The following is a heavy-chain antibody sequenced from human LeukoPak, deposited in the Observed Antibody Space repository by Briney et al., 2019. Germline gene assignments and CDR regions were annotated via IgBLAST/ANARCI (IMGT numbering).Heavy chain of an antibody. D-gene: IGHD3-10*01. J-gene: IGHJ4*02. CDR2: IGDGDGTT. V-gene: IGHV3-23*01. Sequence: GGSLRLSCAATGITFSTNSMSWVRQAPGRGLEWVLAIGDGDGTTFYADSVKGRFSISRDNSKNTLYLQMSSLRDEDTAVYYCAKVTSGYWGQGTLVTVSS. CDR1: GITFSTNS. CDR3: AKVTSGY.